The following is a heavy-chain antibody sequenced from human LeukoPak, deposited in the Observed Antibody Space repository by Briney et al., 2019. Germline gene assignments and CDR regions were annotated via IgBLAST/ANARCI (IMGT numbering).Heavy chain of an antibody. V-gene: IGHV4-59*08. D-gene: IGHD1-26*01. CDR2: IYYSGST. J-gene: IGHJ6*02. CDR1: GGSISSYY. CDR3: ARLPLGGYYYYYGMDV. Sequence: SSETLSLTCTVSGGSISSYYWSWIRQPPGKGLEWIGYIYYSGSTNYNPSLKSRVTISVDTSKNQFSLKLSSVTAADTAVYYCARLPLGGYYYYYGMDVWGQGTTVTVSS.